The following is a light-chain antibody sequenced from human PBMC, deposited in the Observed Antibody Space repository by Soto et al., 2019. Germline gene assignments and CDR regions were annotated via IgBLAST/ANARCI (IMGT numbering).Light chain of an antibody. CDR3: ATWDDSLNGYV. V-gene: IGLV1-44*01. CDR2: SNN. Sequence: QSVLTQPPSASESPGQRVTISCSGSSSNVGSNAVNWYQQLPGTAPTLLIYSNNERLSGVPDRFSGSKSGTSASLAISGLQSEDEADCYCATWDDSLNGYVFGTGTKVTV. CDR1: SSNVGSNA. J-gene: IGLJ1*01.